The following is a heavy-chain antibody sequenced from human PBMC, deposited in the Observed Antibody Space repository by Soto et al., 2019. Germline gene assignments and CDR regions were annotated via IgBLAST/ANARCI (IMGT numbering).Heavy chain of an antibody. CDR1: GFNPSNYA. CDR2: ISGSGDRT. D-gene: IGHD2-8*01. Sequence: QSGGSLRLSCAASGFNPSNYAMTWARQAPGKGPEWVSSISGSGDRTYYADSVKGRFTISRDNSKSTLYLQMNSLRAEDTAVYYCTNWVEGTMVYFDYWGQGTLVTVSS. CDR3: TNWVEGTMVYFDY. V-gene: IGHV3-23*01. J-gene: IGHJ4*02.